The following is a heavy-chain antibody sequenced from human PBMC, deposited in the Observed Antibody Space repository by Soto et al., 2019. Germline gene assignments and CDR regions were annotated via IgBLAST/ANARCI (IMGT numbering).Heavy chain of an antibody. J-gene: IGHJ6*02. CDR3: ARDYDFWSGYDYYYGMDV. CDR2: ISYSGST. Sequence: PSETLSLTCTVSGGSISSGNYYWSWIRQPPGKGLEWIGFISYSGSTYYSTSLKSRVTISVDTSKNQFSLKLSSVTAADTAVYYCARDYDFWSGYDYYYGMDVWGQGTTVTVSS. CDR1: GGSISSGNYY. V-gene: IGHV4-30-4*02. D-gene: IGHD3-3*01.